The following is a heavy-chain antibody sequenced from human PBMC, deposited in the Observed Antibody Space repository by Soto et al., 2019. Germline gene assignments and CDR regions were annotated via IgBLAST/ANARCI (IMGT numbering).Heavy chain of an antibody. V-gene: IGHV1-46*01. Sequence: QVQLVQSGAEVKKPGASVKVSCKAPGYSFTSYYIHWVRQAPGQGLEWMGIINPVSGSTTYAEKFQGRVTMTRDTSTSTVYMELSSLRSEDTAVYYCARDRNKYYFDSWGQGTLVTVSS. CDR2: INPVSGST. J-gene: IGHJ4*02. CDR1: GYSFTSYY. CDR3: ARDRNKYYFDS.